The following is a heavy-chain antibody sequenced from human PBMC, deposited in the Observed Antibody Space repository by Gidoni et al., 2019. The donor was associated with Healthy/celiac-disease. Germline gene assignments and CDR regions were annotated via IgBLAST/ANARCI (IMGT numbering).Heavy chain of an antibody. CDR1: GFTFSSYA. CDR2: ISGSGGST. J-gene: IGHJ4*02. CDR3: AKGPLRDYYDSSGYAMFFDY. Sequence: EVQLLESVGGLVQPGGSLRLSCAASGFTFSSYAMSWVRQAPGKGLEWVSAISGSGGSTYYADAVKGRVTISRDNSKNTLYLQMNSLRAEDTAVYYCAKGPLRDYYDSSGYAMFFDYWGQGTLVTVSS. D-gene: IGHD3-22*01. V-gene: IGHV3-23*01.